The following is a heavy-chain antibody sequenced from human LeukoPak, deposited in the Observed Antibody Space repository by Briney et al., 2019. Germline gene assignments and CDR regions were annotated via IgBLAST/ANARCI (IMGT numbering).Heavy chain of an antibody. D-gene: IGHD3-10*01. V-gene: IGHV3-48*04. CDR3: ARDGRLGFGELTFGY. CDR2: ISSSSSTI. CDR1: GFTFSSYS. J-gene: IGHJ4*02. Sequence: GGSLRLSCAASGFTFSSYSMNWVRQAPGKGLEWVSYISSSSSTIYYADSVKGRFTISRDNAKNSLYLQMNSLRAEDTAVYYCARDGRLGFGELTFGYWGQGTLVTVSS.